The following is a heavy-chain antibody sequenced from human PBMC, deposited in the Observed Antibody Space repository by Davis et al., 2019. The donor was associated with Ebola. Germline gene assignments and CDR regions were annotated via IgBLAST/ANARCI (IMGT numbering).Heavy chain of an antibody. CDR1: GGSISSYH. J-gene: IGHJ3*01. D-gene: IGHD6-19*01. Sequence: SETLSLTCIVSGGSISSYHWSWIRQPPGKGLEWIGYIYYSGSTKYNPSLKSRVTMSVDTSRNEFSLRLSSVTAADTAIYYCAKDTSSVWFDVWGQGTMVTVSS. CDR2: IYYSGST. CDR3: AKDTSSVWFDV. V-gene: IGHV4-59*01.